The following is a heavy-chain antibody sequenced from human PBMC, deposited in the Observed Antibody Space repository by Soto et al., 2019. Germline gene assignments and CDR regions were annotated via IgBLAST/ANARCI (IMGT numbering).Heavy chain of an antibody. J-gene: IGHJ5*02. D-gene: IGHD3-3*01. CDR3: AKFGMYQALEWSDETNWFDP. CDR2: ISGSGGST. V-gene: IGHV3-23*01. CDR1: GFTFSSYA. Sequence: GGSLRLSCAASGFTFSSYAMSWVRQAPGKGLEWVSAISGSGGSTYYADSVKGRFTISRDNSKNTLYLQMNSLRAEDTAVYYCAKFGMYQALEWSDETNWFDPWGQGTLVTVSS.